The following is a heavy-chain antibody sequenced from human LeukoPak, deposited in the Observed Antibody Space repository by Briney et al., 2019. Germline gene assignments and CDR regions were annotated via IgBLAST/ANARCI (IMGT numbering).Heavy chain of an antibody. Sequence: SETLSLTCTVSGGSISSSSYYWGWIRQPPGKGLEWIGSIYYSGRTNYNPSLKSRVTISVDTSRNQFSLKLSSVTAADTAVYYCARAGVVGTTPAHDYWGQGTLVTVSS. J-gene: IGHJ4*02. CDR2: IYYSGRT. CDR3: ARAGVVGTTPAHDY. CDR1: GGSISSSSYY. V-gene: IGHV4-39*07. D-gene: IGHD1-26*01.